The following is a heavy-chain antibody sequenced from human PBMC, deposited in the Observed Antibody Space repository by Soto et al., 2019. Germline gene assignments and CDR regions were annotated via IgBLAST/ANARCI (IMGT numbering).Heavy chain of an antibody. J-gene: IGHJ6*02. CDR3: ARAKMGSTIDFTGDYYYYYGMDV. CDR2: ISYDGSNK. V-gene: IGHV3-30-3*01. Sequence: PGGSLRLSCAASGFTFSSYAMHWVRQAPGKGLEWVAVISYDGSNKYYADSVKGRFTISRDNSKNTLYLQMNSLRAEDTAVYYCARAKMGSTIDFTGDYYYYYGMDVWGQGTTVTVSS. CDR1: GFTFSSYA. D-gene: IGHD3-10*01.